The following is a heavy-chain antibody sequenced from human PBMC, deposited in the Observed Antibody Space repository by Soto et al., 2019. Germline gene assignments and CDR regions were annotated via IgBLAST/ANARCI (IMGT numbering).Heavy chain of an antibody. CDR3: ARGPWGHYGSGTLRDYFDY. Sequence: PSETLSLTCAVYGGSFSGYYWSWIRQPPGKGLEWIGEINHSGSTNYNPSLKSRVTISVDTSKNQFSLKLSSVTAADTAVYYCARGPWGHYGSGTLRDYFDYWGQGTLVTVSS. CDR1: GGSFSGYY. J-gene: IGHJ4*02. V-gene: IGHV4-34*01. D-gene: IGHD3-10*01. CDR2: INHSGST.